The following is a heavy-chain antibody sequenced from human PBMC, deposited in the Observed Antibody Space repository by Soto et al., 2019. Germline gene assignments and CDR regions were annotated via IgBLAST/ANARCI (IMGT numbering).Heavy chain of an antibody. CDR3: AKGKYPDY. CDR2: INHSGSI. Sequence: QVQLQQWGAGLLKPSETLSLNCVVYGGSFSGYYWSWIRQPPGKGLEWIGEINHSGSINYNPSLKSRVTISVDTSKNQFFLKPSSVTAADTAVYYCAKGKYPDYWGQGTLVTVSS. V-gene: IGHV4-34*01. CDR1: GGSFSGYY. J-gene: IGHJ4*02.